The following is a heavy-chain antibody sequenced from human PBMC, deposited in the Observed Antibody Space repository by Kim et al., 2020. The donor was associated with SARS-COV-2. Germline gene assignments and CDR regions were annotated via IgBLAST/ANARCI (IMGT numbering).Heavy chain of an antibody. Sequence: GGSLRLSCAASGFTFSSYSMNWVRQAPGKGLEWVSSISSSSSYIYYADSVKGRFTISRDNAKNSLYLQMNSLRAEDTAVYYCARGRYFDWLSYYGMDVWGQGTTVTVSS. J-gene: IGHJ6*02. CDR2: ISSSSSYI. CDR3: ARGRYFDWLSYYGMDV. CDR1: GFTFSSYS. V-gene: IGHV3-21*01. D-gene: IGHD3-9*01.